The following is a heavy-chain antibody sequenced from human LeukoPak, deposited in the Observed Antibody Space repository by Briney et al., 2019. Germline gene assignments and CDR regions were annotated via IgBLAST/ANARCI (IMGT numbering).Heavy chain of an antibody. CDR1: GYRFTSYW. J-gene: IGHJ6*03. V-gene: IGHV5-51*01. D-gene: IGHD3-10*01. CDR2: IYPGDSDT. CDR3: ARQSLSYYYGSGSYRHYYYYYMDV. Sequence: GESLKISCKGYGYRFTSYWIVWVRQMPGEGLEWMGIIYPGDSDTRYSPSFQGQVTISADKSISTAYLQWSSLKASDTAMYYCARQSLSYYYGSGSYRHYYYYYMDVWGKGTTVTVSS.